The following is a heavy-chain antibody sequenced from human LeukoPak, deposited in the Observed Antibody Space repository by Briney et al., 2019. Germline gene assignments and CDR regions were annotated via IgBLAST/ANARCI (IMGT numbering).Heavy chain of an antibody. CDR3: ARRGYSYAN. CDR2: INHSGST. Sequence: SETLSLTCAVYGGSFSGYYWSWIRQPPGKGLGWIGEINHSGSTNYNPSLKSRVTISVDTSKNQFSLKLSSVTAADTAVYYCARRGYSYANWGQGTLVTVSS. D-gene: IGHD5-18*01. CDR1: GGSFSGYY. V-gene: IGHV4-34*01. J-gene: IGHJ4*02.